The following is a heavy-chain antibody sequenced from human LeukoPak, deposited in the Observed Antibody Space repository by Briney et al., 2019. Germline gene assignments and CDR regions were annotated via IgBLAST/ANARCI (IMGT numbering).Heavy chain of an antibody. D-gene: IGHD2-2*01. J-gene: IGHJ6*03. CDR2: INHGGST. V-gene: IGHV4-34*01. CDR1: GGSFSGYY. Sequence: SETLSLTCAIYGGSFSGYYWSWIRQPPGKGLEWIGEINHGGSTNYNPSLKSRVTISVDTSKNQFSLKLSSVTAADTAVYYCARRRVYCSSTSCYYYYMDVWGKGTTVTVSS. CDR3: ARRRVYCSSTSCYYYYMDV.